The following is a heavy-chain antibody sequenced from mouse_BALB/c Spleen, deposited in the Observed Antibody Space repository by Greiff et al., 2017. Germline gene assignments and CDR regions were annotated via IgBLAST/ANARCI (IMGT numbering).Heavy chain of an antibody. Sequence: EVKLVESGGGLVQPGGSLRLSCATSGFTFTDYYMSWVRQPPGKALEWLGFIRNKANGYTTEYSASVKGRFTISRDNSQSILYLQMNTLRAEDSATYYCARDRREHYRYDSAMDYWGQGTSGTVSS. V-gene: IGHV7-3*02. D-gene: IGHD2-14*01. CDR3: ARDRREHYRYDSAMDY. CDR1: GFTFTDYY. J-gene: IGHJ4*01. CDR2: IRNKANGYTT.